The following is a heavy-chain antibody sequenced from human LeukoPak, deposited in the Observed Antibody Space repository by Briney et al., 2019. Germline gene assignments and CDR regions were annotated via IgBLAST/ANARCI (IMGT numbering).Heavy chain of an antibody. CDR1: GFTFNNYA. Sequence: GGSLRLSCAASGFTFNNYAMNWVRQAPGKGLEWVSAISGSGGSTYYADSVKGRFTISRDNSENTLYLQMNSLRAEDTAVYYCAKGVVSIRNYFDDWGQGTLVTVSS. J-gene: IGHJ4*02. D-gene: IGHD2-2*01. V-gene: IGHV3-23*01. CDR2: ISGSGGST. CDR3: AKGVVSIRNYFDD.